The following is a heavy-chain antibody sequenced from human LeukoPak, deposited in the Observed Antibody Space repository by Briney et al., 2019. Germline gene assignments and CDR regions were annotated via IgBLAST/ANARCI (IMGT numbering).Heavy chain of an antibody. CDR3: ARAYAGYFDY. CDR2: INHSGST. V-gene: IGHV4-34*01. J-gene: IGHJ4*02. CDR1: GESFSGYY. D-gene: IGHD4-17*01. Sequence: PSETLSLTCAVSGESFSGYYWSWIRQPPGKGLEWIGEINHSGSTSYNPSLKSRVTISVDTSKNQFSLKLSSVTAADTAVFYCARAYAGYFDYWGQETLVTV.